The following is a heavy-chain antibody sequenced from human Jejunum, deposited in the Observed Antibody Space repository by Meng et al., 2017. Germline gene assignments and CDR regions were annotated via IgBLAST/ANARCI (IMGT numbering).Heavy chain of an antibody. Sequence: QVELQESGPGLVKPSQTLSLTCSVSGDSIRGADYYWTWIRQAPGKGLEWIGYIYYSGTTYYNPSLKTRLILSVDTSTNRFSLNLSSVAAADTAMYYCATIQSSPHFFNYWGQGTLVTVSS. J-gene: IGHJ4*02. V-gene: IGHV4-30-4*01. CDR2: IYYSGTT. CDR3: ATIQSSPHFFNY. CDR1: GDSIRGADYY. D-gene: IGHD6-6*01.